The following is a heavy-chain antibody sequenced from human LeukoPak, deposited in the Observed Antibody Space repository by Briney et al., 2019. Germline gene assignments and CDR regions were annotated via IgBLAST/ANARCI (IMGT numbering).Heavy chain of an antibody. CDR1: GGSFSGYY. CDR2: IYHSGST. J-gene: IGHJ4*02. CDR3: ARAPVLRFLEWSFDY. D-gene: IGHD3-3*01. Sequence: SETLSLTCAVYGGSFSGYYWGWIRQPPGKGLEWIGSIYHSGSTYYNPSLKSRVTISVDTSKNQFSLKLSSVTAADTAVYYCARAPVLRFLEWSFDYWGQGTLVTVSS. V-gene: IGHV4-38-2*01.